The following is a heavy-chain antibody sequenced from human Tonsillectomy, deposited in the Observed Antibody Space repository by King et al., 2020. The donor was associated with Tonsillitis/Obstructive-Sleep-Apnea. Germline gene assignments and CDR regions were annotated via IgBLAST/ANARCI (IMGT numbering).Heavy chain of an antibody. CDR1: GHTFSNYY. D-gene: IGHD2-21*01. J-gene: IGHJ4*02. Sequence: QLVQSGAEVKKPGASAKVSCKASGHTFSNYYIHWVRQAPGQGLEWMGIINLSGGDTTYAQNFQGRVTMTRDTSTSTVYMELSSLVSEDTAVYYCASGHCGRDCYADYWGQGILVTVSS. CDR3: ASGHCGRDCYADY. CDR2: INLSGGDT. V-gene: IGHV1-46*01.